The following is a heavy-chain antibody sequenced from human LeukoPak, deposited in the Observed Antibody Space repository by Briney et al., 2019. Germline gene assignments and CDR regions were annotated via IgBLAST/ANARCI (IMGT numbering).Heavy chain of an antibody. V-gene: IGHV3-23*01. CDR1: GFNFPTYA. J-gene: IGHJ1*01. CDR3: ARVKDAAVAGFRYTEYFQH. D-gene: IGHD6-19*01. CDR2: IRVSDGAR. Sequence: GGSLRLSCAASGFNFPTYAMQWVRQAPGKGLEWVSSIRVSDGARFYADSVKGRFTTSRDNSKNTLYLQMNSLRAEDTAVYYCARVKDAAVAGFRYTEYFQHWGQGTLVTVSS.